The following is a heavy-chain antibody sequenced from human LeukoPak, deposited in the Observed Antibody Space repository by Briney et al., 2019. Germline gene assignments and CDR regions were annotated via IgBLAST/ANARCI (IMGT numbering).Heavy chain of an antibody. CDR1: GFTVSSNY. Sequence: GGSLRLSCAASGFTVSSNYMSWVRQAPGKGLEWVSVIYSGGSTYYADSVKGRFTISRHNSKNTLYLQMNSLRAEDTAVYYCARAKNWGALTASDYWGQGTLVTVSS. CDR2: IYSGGST. J-gene: IGHJ4*02. V-gene: IGHV3-53*04. CDR3: ARAKNWGALTASDY. D-gene: IGHD7-27*01.